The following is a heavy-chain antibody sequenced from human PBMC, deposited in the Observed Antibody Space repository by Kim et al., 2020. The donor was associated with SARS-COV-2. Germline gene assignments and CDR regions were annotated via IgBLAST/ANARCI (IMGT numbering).Heavy chain of an antibody. CDR1: GYTFTGYY. V-gene: IGHV1-2*05. Sequence: ASVKVSCKTSGYTFTGYYMHWVRQAPGQGLEWMGRINLNTGDTNYAQKFKCRVTMTRDTSISTAYMDISRLTSDDTVVYYCAREVSRSSTTYFDYWGQGTLVTVSS. D-gene: IGHD4-4*01. J-gene: IGHJ4*02. CDR3: AREVSRSSTTYFDY. CDR2: INLNTGDT.